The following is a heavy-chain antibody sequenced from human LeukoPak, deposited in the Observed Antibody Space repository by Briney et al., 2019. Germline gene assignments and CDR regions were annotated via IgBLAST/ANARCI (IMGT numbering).Heavy chain of an antibody. CDR1: GYTFTNYA. J-gene: IGHJ3*02. D-gene: IGHD3-10*01. CDR3: ARGLRRAPAFDI. V-gene: IGHV1-8*03. Sequence: VASVKVSCKASGYTFTNYAMNWVRQAPGQGLEWMGWMNPNSDNTGYAQKFQGRVTITRNTSISTAYMELSSLRSEDTAVYYCARGLRRAPAFDIWGQGTMVTVSS. CDR2: MNPNSDNT.